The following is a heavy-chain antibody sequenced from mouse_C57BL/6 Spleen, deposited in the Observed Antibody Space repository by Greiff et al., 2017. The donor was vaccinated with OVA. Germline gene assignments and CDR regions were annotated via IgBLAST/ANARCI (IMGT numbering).Heavy chain of an antibody. D-gene: IGHD1-1*01. CDR1: GYAFSSYW. CDR2: IYPGDGDT. J-gene: IGHJ2*01. Sequence: QVHVKQSGAELVKPGASVKISCKASGYAFSSYWMNWVKQRPGKGLEWIGQIYPGDGDTNYNGKFKGKATLTADKSSSTAYMQLSSLTSEDSAVYFCASESTVVAPYFDYWGRGTTLTVSS. CDR3: ASESTVVAPYFDY. V-gene: IGHV1-80*01.